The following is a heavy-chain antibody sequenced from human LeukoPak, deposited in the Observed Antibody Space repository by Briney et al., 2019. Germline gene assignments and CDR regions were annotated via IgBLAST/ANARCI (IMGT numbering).Heavy chain of an antibody. V-gene: IGHV1-18*01. J-gene: IGHJ4*02. D-gene: IGHD5-12*01. Sequence: ASVKVSCKASGYTFTSYGISWVRQAPGQGLEWMGWISAYNGNTNYAQKLQGRVTMTTDTSTSTACMELRSLRSDDTAVYYCARSGTDIVATIIDYWGQGTLVTVSS. CDR1: GYTFTSYG. CDR2: ISAYNGNT. CDR3: ARSGTDIVATIIDY.